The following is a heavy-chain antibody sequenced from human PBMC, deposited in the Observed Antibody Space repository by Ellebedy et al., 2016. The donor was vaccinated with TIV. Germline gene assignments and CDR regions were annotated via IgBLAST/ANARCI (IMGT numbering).Heavy chain of an antibody. J-gene: IGHJ4*02. CDR1: GFTFSSYA. CDR3: AKTVAHEY. CDR2: ISGSGGST. V-gene: IGHV3-23*01. D-gene: IGHD4-23*01. Sequence: PGGSLRLSCAASGFTFSSYAMRWVRQAPGKGLEWVSSISGSGGSTFYADSVKGRFTISRDNSKNMLYLQMNSLTAEDTAVYSCAKTVAHEYWGRGTLVTVSS.